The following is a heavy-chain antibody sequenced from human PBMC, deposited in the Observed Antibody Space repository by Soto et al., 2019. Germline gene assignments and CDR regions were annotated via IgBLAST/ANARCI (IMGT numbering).Heavy chain of an antibody. CDR2: IIPIVETP. Sequence: QVQLVQSGAEVKKPGSSMKVSCKASGGTFNSYDINWVRQAPGQGLEWMGGIIPIVETPKYAQKFQGRVTITADESTKTVYMELSSLRSEDTAMYYCARLSRPNYYDTSGFFKDNWFDPWGQGTVVTVSS. V-gene: IGHV1-69*01. CDR1: GGTFNSYD. D-gene: IGHD3-22*01. J-gene: IGHJ5*02. CDR3: ARLSRPNYYDTSGFFKDNWFDP.